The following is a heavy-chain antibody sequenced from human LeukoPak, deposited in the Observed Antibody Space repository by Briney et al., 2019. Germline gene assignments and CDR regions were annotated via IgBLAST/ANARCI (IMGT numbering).Heavy chain of an antibody. D-gene: IGHD4-23*01. CDR1: GASY. CDR3: ASLRADGGNYPRFDY. V-gene: IGHV4-39*07. CDR2: IYSTVGT. Sequence: PSETLSLTCTVSGASYWGWVRRSPEMGLGWVGSIYSTVGTYYKPSLKSRLTISLDTSKRQFSLKMTSMTAADTAVYYCASLRADGGNYPRFDYWGQGALVTVSA. J-gene: IGHJ4*02.